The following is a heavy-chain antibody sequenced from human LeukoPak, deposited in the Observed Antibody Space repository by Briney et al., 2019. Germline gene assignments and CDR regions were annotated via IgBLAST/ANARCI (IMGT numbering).Heavy chain of an antibody. CDR3: ARGRGTTVTTATNYYYYMDV. V-gene: IGHV1-8*03. CDR1: GYTCTSYD. D-gene: IGHD4-17*01. CDR2: MNPNSGNT. J-gene: IGHJ6*03. Sequence: ASVKVFCKASGYTCTSYDINWVRQATGQGVEWMGWMNPNSGNTGYAQKFQGRVTITRTTSISTAYMELSSLRSEDTAVYYCARGRGTTVTTATNYYYYMDVWGKGTTVTVSS.